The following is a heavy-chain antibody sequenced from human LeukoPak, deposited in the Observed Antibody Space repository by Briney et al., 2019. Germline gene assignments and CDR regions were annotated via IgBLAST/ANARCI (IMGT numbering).Heavy chain of an antibody. D-gene: IGHD1-26*01. Sequence: PGGSLRLSCAASGFTFDDYGMSWVRHAPGKGLEWVSGINWNGGSTGYADSVKGRFTISRDNAKNSLYLQMNSLRAEDTALYYCARVFTGSGSYSFDYWGQGTLVTVSS. CDR1: GFTFDDYG. CDR2: INWNGGST. CDR3: ARVFTGSGSYSFDY. V-gene: IGHV3-20*04. J-gene: IGHJ4*02.